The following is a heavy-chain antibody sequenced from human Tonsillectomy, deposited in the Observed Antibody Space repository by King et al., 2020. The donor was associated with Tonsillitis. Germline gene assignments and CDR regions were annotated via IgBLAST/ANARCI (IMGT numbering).Heavy chain of an antibody. CDR2: VSYSGST. J-gene: IGHJ2*01. V-gene: IGHV4-59*01. CDR3: ASALTTVTNWYFDL. CDR1: GGSINSYY. Sequence: VQLQESGPGLVKPSETLSLTCTVSGGSINSYYWSWIRQPPGKGLEWIGYVSYSGSTNYNPSLKSRVTISLDTSKNQFSLNLSSVTAADTAVYYCASALTTVTNWYFDLWGRGTLVTVSS. D-gene: IGHD4-11*01.